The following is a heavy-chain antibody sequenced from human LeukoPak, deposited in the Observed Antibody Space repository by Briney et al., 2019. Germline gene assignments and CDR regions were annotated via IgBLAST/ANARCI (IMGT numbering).Heavy chain of an antibody. CDR1: GYTFTGYY. J-gene: IGHJ4*02. V-gene: IGHV1-2*02. CDR3: ARESRPLYGSGSYGYHFDY. D-gene: IGHD3-10*01. CDR2: INPNSGGT. Sequence: ASVKVSCKASGYTFTGYYMHWVRQAPGQGLEWMGWINPNSGGTNYAQKFQGRVTMTRDTSISTAYMELSRLRSDDTAVYYCARESRPLYGSGSYGYHFDYWGQGTLVTVSP.